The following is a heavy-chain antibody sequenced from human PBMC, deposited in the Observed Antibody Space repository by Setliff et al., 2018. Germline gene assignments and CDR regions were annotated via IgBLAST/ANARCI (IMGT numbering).Heavy chain of an antibody. V-gene: IGHV4-59*12. J-gene: IGHJ6*03. CDR1: GGSFSTYY. Sequence: PSETLSLTCTVSGGSFSTYYWSWIRQAPGKGLEWIGHVYYSGAANYNPSLKSRVTISVDTSKNQFSLKLTSVTAADTAVYYCARASSGWYSAYYYYMDVWGKGTTVTVSS. D-gene: IGHD6-19*01. CDR3: ARASSGWYSAYYYYMDV. CDR2: VYYSGAA.